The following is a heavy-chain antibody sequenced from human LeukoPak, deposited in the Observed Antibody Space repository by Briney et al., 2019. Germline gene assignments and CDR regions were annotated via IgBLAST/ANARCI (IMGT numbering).Heavy chain of an antibody. CDR3: ARDDLGYYGY. J-gene: IGHJ4*02. CDR1: GFTLSSYS. Sequence: GGSLRLSYAASGFTLSSYSMNWVRQAPGKGLEWISSISSSSSYIYYADSVKGRFTISRDNAKNSLYLQMNSLRAEDTAVYYCARDDLGYYGYWGQGTLVTVSS. CDR2: ISSSSSYI. V-gene: IGHV3-21*01. D-gene: IGHD3-22*01.